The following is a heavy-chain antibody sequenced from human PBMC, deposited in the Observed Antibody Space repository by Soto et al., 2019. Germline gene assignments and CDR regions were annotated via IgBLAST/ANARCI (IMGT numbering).Heavy chain of an antibody. V-gene: IGHV1-3*01. CDR3: AAGRGYCSGGSCYYWFDS. J-gene: IGHJ5*01. D-gene: IGHD2-15*01. CDR1: GYTFTSYA. Sequence: GASVKVSCKASGYTFTSYAMHWVRQAPGQRLEWMGWINAGNGNTKYSQKFQGRVTITRDTSASTSYMELSSLRSEDTAVYYCAAGRGYCSGGSCYYWFDSWGKGTLVTVCS. CDR2: INAGNGNT.